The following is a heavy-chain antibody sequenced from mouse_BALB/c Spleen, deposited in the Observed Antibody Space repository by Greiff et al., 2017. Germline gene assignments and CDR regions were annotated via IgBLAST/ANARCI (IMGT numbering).Heavy chain of an antibody. J-gene: IGHJ2*01. V-gene: IGHV5-6-3*01. CDR2: INSNGGST. CDR1: GFTFSSYG. CDR3: ARDRGYFDY. Sequence: EVKVVESGGGLVQPGGSLKLSCAASGFTFSSYGMSWVRQTPDKRLELVATINSNGGSTYYPDSVKGRFTISRDNAKNTLYLQMSSLKSEDTAMYYCARDRGYFDYWGQGTTLTVSS.